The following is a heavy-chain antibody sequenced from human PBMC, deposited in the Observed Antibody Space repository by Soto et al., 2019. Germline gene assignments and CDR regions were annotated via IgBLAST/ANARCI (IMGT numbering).Heavy chain of an antibody. CDR3: ARETRFFYFDS. J-gene: IGHJ4*02. V-gene: IGHV4-61*08. D-gene: IGHD3-3*01. CDR1: GGSVSSGGYY. Sequence: TSETLSLTCTVSGGSVSSGGYYWSWIRQPPGKGLEWLGYIFYSGNTNYNPSLESRVTILVDTSKNQSTLRLRSVTAADTAVYFCARETRFFYFDSWGQGALVTVSS. CDR2: IFYSGNT.